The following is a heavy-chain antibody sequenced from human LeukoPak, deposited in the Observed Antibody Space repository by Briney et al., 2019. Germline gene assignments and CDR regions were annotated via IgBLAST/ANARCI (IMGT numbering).Heavy chain of an antibody. CDR1: GGSISSYY. Sequence: SETLSLTCTVSGGSISSYYWSWIRQPPGKGLEWIGYIYYSGSTNYNPSLKSRVTISVDTSKNQFSLKLSSVTAADTAVYYCAATHLWLGESLGLHDYWGQGTLVTVSS. CDR3: AATHLWLGESLGLHDY. J-gene: IGHJ4*02. CDR2: IYYSGST. D-gene: IGHD3-10*01. V-gene: IGHV4-59*08.